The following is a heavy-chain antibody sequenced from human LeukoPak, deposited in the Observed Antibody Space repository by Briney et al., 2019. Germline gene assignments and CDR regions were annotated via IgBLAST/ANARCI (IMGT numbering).Heavy chain of an antibody. CDR1: GFTFSDYY. Sequence: GGSLRLSCAASGFTFSDYYMSWIRLAPGKGLEWVSYISSSGSTIYYADSVKGRFTISRDNAKNSLYLQMNSLRAEDTAVYYCARVATSSGWYPMGYWGQGTLVTVSS. CDR2: ISSSGSTI. J-gene: IGHJ4*02. D-gene: IGHD6-19*01. V-gene: IGHV3-11*01. CDR3: ARVATSSGWYPMGY.